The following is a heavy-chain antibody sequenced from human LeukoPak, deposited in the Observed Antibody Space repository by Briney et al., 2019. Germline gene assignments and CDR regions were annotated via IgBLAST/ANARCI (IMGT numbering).Heavy chain of an antibody. V-gene: IGHV3-23*01. CDR1: GFTFSSYG. CDR3: AKDRGSSWIYWFDP. Sequence: GGSLRLAWAAAGFTFSSYGIGWVRQAARDWREWVSAISGSGGSTYYADSVKGRFTISRDNSKNTLYLQMNSLRAEDTAVYYCAKDRGSSWIYWFDPWGQGTLVTVSS. D-gene: IGHD6-13*01. J-gene: IGHJ5*02. CDR2: ISGSGGST.